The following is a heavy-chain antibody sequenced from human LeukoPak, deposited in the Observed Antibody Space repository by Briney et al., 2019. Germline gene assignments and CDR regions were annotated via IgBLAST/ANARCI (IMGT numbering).Heavy chain of an antibody. CDR3: ATTTLLAPDGRAEYFQH. J-gene: IGHJ1*01. CDR1: GDSVTTYY. D-gene: IGHD3-3*01. Sequence: SETLSLTCTVSGDSVTTYYWRWIRQPPGKGPEWSGYKFDGGRDIYNPSLKSRVTISVDASEKQFSLSLRSVTATHTAIYYCATTTLLAPDGRAEYFQHWGQGTLVIVSS. CDR2: KFDGGRD. V-gene: IGHV4-59*02.